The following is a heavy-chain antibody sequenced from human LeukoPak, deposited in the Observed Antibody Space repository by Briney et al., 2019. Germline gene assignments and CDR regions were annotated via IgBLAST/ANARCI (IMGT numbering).Heavy chain of an antibody. V-gene: IGHV3-11*01. CDR2: ISSSGSTI. CDR3: ARGGRGYFQH. Sequence: LSLTCTVSGDSSSSYYWSWIRQAPGKGLEWVSYISSSGSTIYYADSVKGRFTISRDNAKNSLYLQMNSLRAEDTAVYYCARGGRGYFQHWGQGTLVTVSS. CDR1: GDSSSSYY. D-gene: IGHD3-10*01. J-gene: IGHJ1*01.